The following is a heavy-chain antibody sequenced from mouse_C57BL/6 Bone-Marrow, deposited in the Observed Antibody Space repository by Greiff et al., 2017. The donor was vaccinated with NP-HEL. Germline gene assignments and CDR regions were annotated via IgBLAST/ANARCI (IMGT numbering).Heavy chain of an antibody. CDR3: TRSYYGSPWYFDV. D-gene: IGHD1-1*01. Sequence: QVQLQQSGAELVRPGASVTLSCKASGYTFTDYEMHWVKQTPVHGLEWIGAIDPETGGTAYNQKFKGKAILTADKSSSTAYMELRSLTSEDSAVDYCTRSYYGSPWYFDVWGTGTTVTVSS. CDR2: IDPETGGT. CDR1: GYTFTDYE. V-gene: IGHV1-15*01. J-gene: IGHJ1*03.